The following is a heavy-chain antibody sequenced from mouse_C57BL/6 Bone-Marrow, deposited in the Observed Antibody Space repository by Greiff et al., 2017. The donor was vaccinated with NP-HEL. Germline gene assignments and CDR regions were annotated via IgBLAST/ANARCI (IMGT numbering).Heavy chain of an antibody. D-gene: IGHD1-1*01. J-gene: IGHJ4*01. CDR1: GFTFSDYG. CDR3: ARRYYGSPYAMDY. V-gene: IGHV5-15*01. CDR2: ISNLAYSI. Sequence: EVKVVESGGGLVQPGGSLKLSCAASGFTFSDYGMAWVRQAPRKGPAWVAFISNLAYSIYYADTVTGRFTISRENAKNTLYLEMSSLRSEDTAMYYCARRYYGSPYAMDYWGQGTSVTVSS.